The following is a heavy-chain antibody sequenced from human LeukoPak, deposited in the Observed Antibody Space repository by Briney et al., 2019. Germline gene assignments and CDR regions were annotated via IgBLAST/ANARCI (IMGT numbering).Heavy chain of an antibody. D-gene: IGHD2-15*01. CDR1: GFTFSSYA. CDR2: MSYDGSNK. CDR3: VDGICSGGSCYSSDY. J-gene: IGHJ4*02. Sequence: GGSLRLSCAASGFTFSSYAMHWVRQAPGKGLEWVAVMSYDGSNKYYADSVKGRFTISRDNSKDTLYLQMNSLRAEDTAVYYCVDGICSGGSCYSSDYWGQGTLVTVSS. V-gene: IGHV3-30*04.